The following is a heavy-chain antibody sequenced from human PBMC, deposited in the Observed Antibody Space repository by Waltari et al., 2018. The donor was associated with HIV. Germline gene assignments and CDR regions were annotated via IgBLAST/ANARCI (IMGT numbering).Heavy chain of an antibody. CDR1: GFTVSSNY. CDR2: IISGGSK. D-gene: IGHD2-2*01. CDR3: ARGVEGYCTSTSCYLLY. V-gene: IGHV3-53*02. Sequence: DVQLVETGGGLIQPGGSLRLSCAASGFTVSSNYMSWVRQAPGKGLECVSVIISGGSKYYADSVRGRFPISRDNSKNTLYLQINSLTAEDTAVYYCARGVEGYCTSTSCYLLYWGQGTLVAVSS. J-gene: IGHJ4*02.